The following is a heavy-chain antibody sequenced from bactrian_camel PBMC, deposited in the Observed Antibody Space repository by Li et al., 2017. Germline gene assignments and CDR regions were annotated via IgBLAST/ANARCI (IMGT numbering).Heavy chain of an antibody. V-gene: IGHV3-2*01. D-gene: IGHD3*01. CDR1: AATFSTYF. CDR3: APDPRGSAY. J-gene: IGHJ4*01. CDR2: LGSFT. Sequence: HVQLVESGGGSVQPGGSLRLSCEVSAATFSTYFVSWVRQAPGKGLEWVSSLGSFTYYADSVKGRFNISRDDAKNTVYLQMNSLKIDDTAVYYCAPDPRGSAYWGQGTQVTVS.